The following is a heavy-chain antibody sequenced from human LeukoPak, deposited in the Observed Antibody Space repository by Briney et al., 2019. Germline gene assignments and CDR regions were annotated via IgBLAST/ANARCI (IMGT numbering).Heavy chain of an antibody. CDR3: ATAPWGSIAPQTPLAF. V-gene: IGHV1-24*01. D-gene: IGHD3-16*01. Sequence: ASVKVSCKVSGYTLTELSMHWVRQAPGKGLEWMGGFDPEDGETIYAQKFQGRVTMTEDTSTDTAYMELSSLRSEDTAVYYCATAPWGSIAPQTPLAFWGQGTLVTVSS. CDR2: FDPEDGET. J-gene: IGHJ4*02. CDR1: GYTLTELS.